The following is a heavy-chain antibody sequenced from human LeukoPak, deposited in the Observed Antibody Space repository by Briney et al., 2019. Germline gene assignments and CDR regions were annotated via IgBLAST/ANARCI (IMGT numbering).Heavy chain of an antibody. CDR3: ARDVVVVVATDSNFDY. D-gene: IGHD2-15*01. V-gene: IGHV3-7*01. CDR1: GFTFSSYW. CDR2: INQDGSEK. J-gene: IGHJ4*02. Sequence: PGGSLRLSCVASGFTFSSYWMSWVREAPGKGVGWVANINQDGSEKYYVDSMKGRFIISRDNAKNSLYLQMNSLRPEDTAVYYCARDVVVVVATDSNFDYWGQGILVTVSS.